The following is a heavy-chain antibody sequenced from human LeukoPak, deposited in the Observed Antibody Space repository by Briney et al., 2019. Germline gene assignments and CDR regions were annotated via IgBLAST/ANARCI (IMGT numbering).Heavy chain of an antibody. Sequence: GGSLRLSCVASGLTFDDSDMHWVRQAPGKGLEWVSLISADGGSTFSADSVKGRFSISRDNSKNSLYLQMNSLRSEDTAMYYCAKESGKFDYWGQGTLVAVSS. CDR2: ISADGGST. CDR1: GLTFDDSD. J-gene: IGHJ4*02. CDR3: AKESGKFDY. V-gene: IGHV3-43*02.